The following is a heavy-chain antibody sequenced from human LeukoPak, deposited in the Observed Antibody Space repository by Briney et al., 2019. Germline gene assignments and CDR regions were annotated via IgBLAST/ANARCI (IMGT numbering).Heavy chain of an antibody. CDR1: GFTFTDAW. CDR2: IKRKSAGGTT. Sequence: GGSLRLSCAASGFTFTDAWMSWVRQAPGKGLEWLARIKRKSAGGTTDYAAPVKGRFTISRDDSKNAVFLQMNSLGTEDTALYYCTSSYSSGWYGPFDHWGQGTLVTVSS. CDR3: TSSYSSGWYGPFDH. J-gene: IGHJ4*02. V-gene: IGHV3-15*01. D-gene: IGHD6-19*01.